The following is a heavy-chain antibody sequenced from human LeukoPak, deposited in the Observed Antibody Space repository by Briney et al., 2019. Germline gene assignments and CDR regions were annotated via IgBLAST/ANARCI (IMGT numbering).Heavy chain of an antibody. V-gene: IGHV4-61*08. CDR3: ARDPYGMGV. CDR1: GGSVSSSGYY. CDR2: IYYSGST. J-gene: IGHJ6*04. Sequence: SETLSLTCTVSGGSVSSSGYYWSWIRQPPGKGLEWIAYIYYSGSTNYNPSLESRVTISVDTSKNQFSLKMRSVTAADTAVYYCARDPYGMGVWGKGTTVTVSS.